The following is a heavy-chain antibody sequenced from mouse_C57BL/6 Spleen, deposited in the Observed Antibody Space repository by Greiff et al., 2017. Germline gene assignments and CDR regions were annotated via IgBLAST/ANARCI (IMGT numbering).Heavy chain of an antibody. J-gene: IGHJ4*01. V-gene: IGHV1-54*01. D-gene: IGHD3-2*02. Sequence: QVQLKQSGAELVRPGTSVKVSCKASGYAFTNYLIEWVKQRPGQGLEWIGVINPGSGGTNYNEKFKGKATLTADKSSSTAYMQLSSLTSEDSAVYFCARSSSGYLYYYAMDYWGQGTSVTVSS. CDR3: ARSSSGYLYYYAMDY. CDR1: GYAFTNYL. CDR2: INPGSGGT.